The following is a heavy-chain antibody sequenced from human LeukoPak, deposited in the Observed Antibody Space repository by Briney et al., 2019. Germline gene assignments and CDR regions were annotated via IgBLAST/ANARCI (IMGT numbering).Heavy chain of an antibody. Sequence: SETLSLTCTVSGGSISSYYWSWIRQPPGKGLEWIGYIYYSGSTNYNPSLKSRVTISVDTSKNRFSLKLSSVTAADTAVYYCARYGYDFWSGYYPSNWFDPWGQGTLVTVSS. J-gene: IGHJ5*02. D-gene: IGHD3-3*01. CDR1: GGSISSYY. CDR2: IYYSGST. CDR3: ARYGYDFWSGYYPSNWFDP. V-gene: IGHV4-59*01.